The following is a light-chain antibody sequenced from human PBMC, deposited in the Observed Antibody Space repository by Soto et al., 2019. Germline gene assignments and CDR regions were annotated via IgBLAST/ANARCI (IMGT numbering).Light chain of an antibody. CDR3: SSYTTSSTYV. Sequence: QSALTQPASVSGSPGQSITISCTGTSSDVGAYNYVSWYQQHPGKAPKLMIYEVSNRPSGVSNRFSGSKSDNTASLTISGLQAEDEADYHCSSYTTSSTYVFGTGTKVTVL. V-gene: IGLV2-14*01. J-gene: IGLJ1*01. CDR2: EVS. CDR1: SSDVGAYNY.